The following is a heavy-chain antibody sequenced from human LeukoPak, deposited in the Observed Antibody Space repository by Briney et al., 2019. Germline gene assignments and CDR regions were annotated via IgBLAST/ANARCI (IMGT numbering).Heavy chain of an antibody. CDR2: INPNSGGT. J-gene: IGHJ4*02. Sequence: GASVKVSCKASGYTFTGYYMHWVRQAPGQGLEWMGWINPNSGGTNYAQKFQGRVTMTRDTSISTAYMELSRLRSDDTAVYYCARATHIVVVIAIPFDYWGQGTLVTVSS. V-gene: IGHV1-2*02. D-gene: IGHD2-21*01. CDR1: GYTFTGYY. CDR3: ARATHIVVVIAIPFDY.